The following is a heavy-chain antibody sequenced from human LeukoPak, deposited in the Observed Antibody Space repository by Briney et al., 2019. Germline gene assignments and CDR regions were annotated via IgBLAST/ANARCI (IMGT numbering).Heavy chain of an antibody. CDR2: ISGSGGST. D-gene: IGHD2-2*01. CDR3: AKDIIVVPAGSDAFDI. Sequence: SGGSLRLSCAASGFTFSSYAMSWVRQAPGKGLEWVSAISGSGGSTYYADSVRGRFTISRDNSKNMLYLQMNGLRAEDTAIYYCAKDIIVVPAGSDAFDIWGQGTLVTVSS. J-gene: IGHJ3*02. V-gene: IGHV3-23*01. CDR1: GFTFSSYA.